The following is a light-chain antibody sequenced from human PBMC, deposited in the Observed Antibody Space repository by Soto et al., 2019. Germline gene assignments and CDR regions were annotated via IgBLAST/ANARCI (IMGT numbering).Light chain of an antibody. CDR1: QGISNY. Sequence: DIQMTQSPSSLSASVGDRVTITCRASQGISNYLAWYQQKPGKVPKLLIYAASTLQSGAPSRFSGSGSGTDFTLTISSLQPEDVATYYCQKYNSAPRGFTFGPGTKVDIK. CDR2: AAS. CDR3: QKYNSAPRGFT. V-gene: IGKV1-27*01. J-gene: IGKJ3*01.